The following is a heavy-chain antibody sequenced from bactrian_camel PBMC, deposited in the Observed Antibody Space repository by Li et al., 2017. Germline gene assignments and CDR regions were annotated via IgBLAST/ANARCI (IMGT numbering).Heavy chain of an antibody. J-gene: IGHJ4*01. CDR1: GRDFSRCG. D-gene: IGHD3*01. V-gene: IGHV3S57*01. CDR2: ISSVGTT. Sequence: VQLVESGGASVRVGGSLKLSCAASGRDFSRCGMGRCRQGSGKERETVVRISSVGTTHYADSVKGRFTISRDNAKSTLYRDLNSLKTEDTATYYCTKGFWGRTSTVQALAAASKGQGTQVTVS.